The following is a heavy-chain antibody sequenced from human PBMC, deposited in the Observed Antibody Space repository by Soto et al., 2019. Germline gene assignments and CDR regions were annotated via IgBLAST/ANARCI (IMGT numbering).Heavy chain of an antibody. D-gene: IGHD6-13*01. CDR3: YVAAAGTVFDY. CDR2: IIPIFGTA. CDR1: GGTCSSYA. Sequence: QVQLVQSGAEVKKPGSSVKVSCKASGGTCSSYAISWVRQSPGQGLEWMVGIIPIFGTANYAQKFKGRVTITADDSTSTAYLELSSLKYEDTAALYCYVAAAGTVFDYWGQGTLVTVSS. V-gene: IGHV1-69*12. J-gene: IGHJ4*02.